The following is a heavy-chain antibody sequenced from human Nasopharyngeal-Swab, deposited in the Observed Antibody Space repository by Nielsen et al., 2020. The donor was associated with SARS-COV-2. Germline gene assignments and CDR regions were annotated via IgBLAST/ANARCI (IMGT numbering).Heavy chain of an antibody. CDR1: GFTFSSYG. Sequence: GESLKISCAASGFTFSSYGMHWVRQAPGKGLEWVAVISYDGSNKYYADSVKGRFTISRDNSKNTLYLQMNSLRAEDTAVYYCAKKLENILRYFDWLLDAFDIWGQGTMVTVSS. J-gene: IGHJ3*02. D-gene: IGHD3-9*01. CDR3: AKKLENILRYFDWLLDAFDI. V-gene: IGHV3-30*18. CDR2: ISYDGSNK.